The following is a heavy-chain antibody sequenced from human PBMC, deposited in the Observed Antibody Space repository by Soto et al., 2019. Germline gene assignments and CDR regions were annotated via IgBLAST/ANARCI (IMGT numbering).Heavy chain of an antibody. Sequence: QVQLQESGPGLVKPSQTLSLTCTVSGGSISSGGYYWSWIRQHPGKGLEWIGYIYYSGSTYYNPSLKSRVTISVDTSKNQFSLKLSSLTAADTAGYYWARAGRITFGGVISEALGYWGQGTLGTVSS. V-gene: IGHV4-31*03. CDR1: GGSISSGGYY. D-gene: IGHD3-16*02. J-gene: IGHJ4*02. CDR2: IYYSGST. CDR3: ARAGRITFGGVISEALGY.